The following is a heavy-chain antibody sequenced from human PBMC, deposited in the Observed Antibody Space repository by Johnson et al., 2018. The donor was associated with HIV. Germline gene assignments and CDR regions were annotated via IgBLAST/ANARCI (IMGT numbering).Heavy chain of an antibody. V-gene: IGHV3-11*04. Sequence: QVQMVESGGGLVKPGGSLRLSCAASGFTFSDYYMSWIRQAPGKGLEWVSYISSSGSTIYYADSVKGLFTISRDNSKNTLYLHMNSLHAEETAVYYCSRVGHSGYRSLDIWGQGTVVTVSS. CDR1: GFTFSDYY. J-gene: IGHJ3*02. CDR3: SRVGHSGYRSLDI. CDR2: ISSSGSTI. D-gene: IGHD3-22*01.